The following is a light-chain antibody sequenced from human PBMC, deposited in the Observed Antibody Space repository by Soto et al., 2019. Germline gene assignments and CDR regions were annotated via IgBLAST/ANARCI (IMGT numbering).Light chain of an antibody. CDR2: GAS. CDR3: QQYGRSPWT. Sequence: EIVLTQSPGTVSLSPGERATLSCRASQRVSSNYVAWFQQKTGQAPRLLIHGASERATGIPDRFSGSGSGTDFTLTISGLDPEDVAVYYCQQYGRSPWTFGQGTKVDFK. CDR1: QRVSSNY. J-gene: IGKJ1*01. V-gene: IGKV3-20*01.